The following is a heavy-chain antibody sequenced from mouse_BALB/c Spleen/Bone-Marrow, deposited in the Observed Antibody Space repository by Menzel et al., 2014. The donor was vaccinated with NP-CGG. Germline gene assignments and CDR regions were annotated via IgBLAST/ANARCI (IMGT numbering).Heavy chain of an antibody. V-gene: IGHV1S135*01. CDR3: ARENYGSSPAY. D-gene: IGHD1-1*01. CDR2: IDPYNGGT. CDR1: GYTFTSYN. Sequence: VQLQQSGPELVKPGASVKGSCKASGYTFTSYNMYWVKQSHGKSLEWIGYIDPYNGGTSYNRKFKGKATLTVDKSSSTAYMHLNSLTSEDSAVYYCARENYGSSPAYWGQGTLVTVSA. J-gene: IGHJ3*01.